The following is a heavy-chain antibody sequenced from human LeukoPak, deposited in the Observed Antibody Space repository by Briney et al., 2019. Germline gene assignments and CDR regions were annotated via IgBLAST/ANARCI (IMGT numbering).Heavy chain of an antibody. J-gene: IGHJ4*02. CDR3: ARVALGNYYDSSGYRGYFDY. CDR2: IKQDGSEK. V-gene: IGHV3-7*03. CDR1: GFPFSSYW. Sequence: PGGSLRLSCVASGFPFSSYWMSWVRQAPGKGLEWVANIKQDGSEKYYVDSVKGRFTISRDNAKNSLYLQMNSLRAEDTAVYYCARVALGNYYDSSGYRGYFDYWGQGTLVTVSS. D-gene: IGHD3-22*01.